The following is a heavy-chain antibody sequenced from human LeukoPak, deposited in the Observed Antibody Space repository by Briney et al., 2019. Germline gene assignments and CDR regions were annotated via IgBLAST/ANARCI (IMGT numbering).Heavy chain of an antibody. D-gene: IGHD5-24*01. CDR1: GFTFDDYA. Sequence: PGRSLRLSCAASGFTFDDYAMHWVRQAPGRGREGFTGISWNSGSIGYADSVKGRFTISRDNAKNSLYLQMNSLRAEDMALYYCAKGDGYNQGPDAFDIWGQGTMVTVSS. J-gene: IGHJ3*02. CDR2: ISWNSGSI. CDR3: AKGDGYNQGPDAFDI. V-gene: IGHV3-9*03.